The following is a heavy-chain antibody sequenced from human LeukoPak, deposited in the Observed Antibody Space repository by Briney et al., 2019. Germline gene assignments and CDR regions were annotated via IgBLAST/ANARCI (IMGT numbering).Heavy chain of an antibody. CDR3: ARDLRGYCSGGSCYTDYYYYYYMDV. J-gene: IGHJ6*03. D-gene: IGHD2-15*01. Sequence: SVKVSCKASGGTFSSYAISWVRQAPGQGLEWMGGIIPIFGTANYAQKFQGRVKITADESTSTAYMELSSLRSEDTAVYYCARDLRGYCSGGSCYTDYYYYYYMDVWGKGTTVTVSS. CDR2: IIPIFGTA. CDR1: GGTFSSYA. V-gene: IGHV1-69*01.